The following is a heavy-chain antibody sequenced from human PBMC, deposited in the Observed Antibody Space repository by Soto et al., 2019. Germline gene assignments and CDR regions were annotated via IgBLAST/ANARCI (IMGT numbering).Heavy chain of an antibody. Sequence: SQTLSLTCATSGDSVTSNTAAWNWIRSSPSRGLEWLGRTYYRSNWRHDYAVSVKSRITVNPDTSKNHFSLQLNSVTPDDPAVYYCATSGAGSGFDLWGQGTLVTVSS. V-gene: IGHV6-1*01. CDR2: TYYRSNWRH. D-gene: IGHD6-19*01. CDR1: GDSVTSNTAA. CDR3: ATSGAGSGFDL. J-gene: IGHJ4*02.